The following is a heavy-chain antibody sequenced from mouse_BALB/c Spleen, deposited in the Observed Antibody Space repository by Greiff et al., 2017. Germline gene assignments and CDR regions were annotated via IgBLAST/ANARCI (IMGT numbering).Heavy chain of an antibody. V-gene: IGHV5-6*01. CDR2: ISSGGSYT. D-gene: IGHD2-14*01. J-gene: IGHJ4*01. CDR1: GFTFSSYG. CDR3: ARHRYDGGDYAMDY. Sequence: EVHLVESGGDLVKPGGSLKLSCAASGFTFSSYGMSWVRQTPDKRLEWVATISSGGSYTYYPDSVKGRFTISRDNAKNTLYLQMSSLKSEDTAMYYCARHRYDGGDYAMDYWGQGTSVTVSS.